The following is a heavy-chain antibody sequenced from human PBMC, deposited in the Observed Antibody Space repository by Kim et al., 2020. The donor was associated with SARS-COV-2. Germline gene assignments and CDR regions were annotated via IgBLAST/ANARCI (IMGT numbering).Heavy chain of an antibody. Sequence: ASVKVSCKTSGYTFTSYDVHWVRQATGQGPEWMGWINPKSGNTGYAQTLQGRLTLTKNTSISTAYMDLSSLRSEDTAEYYCVRGRSTSGGTDYYWGQGTLVTVS. CDR3: VRGRSTSGGTDYY. J-gene: IGHJ4*02. D-gene: IGHD2-8*01. CDR1: GYTFTSYD. CDR2: INPKSGNT. V-gene: IGHV1-8*01.